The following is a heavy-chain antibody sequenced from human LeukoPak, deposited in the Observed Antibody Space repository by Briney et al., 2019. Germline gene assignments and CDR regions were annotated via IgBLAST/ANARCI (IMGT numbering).Heavy chain of an antibody. CDR3: AREDSSGYYAY. V-gene: IGHV4-59*01. CDR2: IYYSGST. J-gene: IGHJ4*02. CDR1: GGSISSYY. Sequence: SETLSLTCTVSGGSISSYYWSWIRQPPGKGLEWIGYIYYSGSTNYNPSLKSRVTISVDTSKNQFSLKLSPVTAADTAVYYCAREDSSGYYAYWGQGTLVTVSS. D-gene: IGHD3-22*01.